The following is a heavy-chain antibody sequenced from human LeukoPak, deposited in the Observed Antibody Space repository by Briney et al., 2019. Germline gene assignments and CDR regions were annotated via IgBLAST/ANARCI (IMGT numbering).Heavy chain of an antibody. CDR1: GYTFTSYD. Sequence: GASVKVSCKASGYTFTSYDINWVRQATGQGLEWMGWMNPNSGNTGYAQKFQGRVTMTRNTSISTAYMELSSLRSEDTAVYYCARVKDPYYDFWSGYYVENYYYGMDVWGQGTTVTVSS. J-gene: IGHJ6*02. V-gene: IGHV1-8*01. CDR3: ARVKDPYYDFWSGYYVENYYYGMDV. D-gene: IGHD3-3*01. CDR2: MNPNSGNT.